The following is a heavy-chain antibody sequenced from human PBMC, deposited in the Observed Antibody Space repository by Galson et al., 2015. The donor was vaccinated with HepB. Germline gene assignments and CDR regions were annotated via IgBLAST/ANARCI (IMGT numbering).Heavy chain of an antibody. CDR1: GASITSSGYF. Sequence: TLSLTCGISGASITSSGYFWTWFRQHAGKGLEWIGYISHRGNTYYNPSRKSRVTITVDTSKIRFSLKLTPVTAADTAVYYCARRKALQYLDGFDPWGQGILVTVSS. CDR2: ISHRGNT. V-gene: IGHV4-31*11. D-gene: IGHD3-3*01. J-gene: IGHJ5*02. CDR3: ARRKALQYLDGFDP.